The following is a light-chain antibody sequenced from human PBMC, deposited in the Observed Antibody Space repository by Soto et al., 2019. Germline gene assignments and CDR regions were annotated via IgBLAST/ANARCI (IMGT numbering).Light chain of an antibody. J-gene: IGLJ2*01. V-gene: IGLV1-40*01. CDR2: GNS. CDR3: QSYDSSLRDVV. Sequence: QSVLTQPPSVSGAPRQRVTISCTGSSSNIGAGYDVHWYQQLPGTAPKLLIYGNSNRPSGVPDRFSGSKSGTSASLAITGLQAEDEADYYCQSYDSSLRDVVFGGGTKLTVL. CDR1: SSNIGAGYD.